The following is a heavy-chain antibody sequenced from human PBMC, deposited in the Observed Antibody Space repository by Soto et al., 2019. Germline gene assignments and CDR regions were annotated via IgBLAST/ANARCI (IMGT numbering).Heavy chain of an antibody. D-gene: IGHD5-12*01. CDR2: INPNSGGT. CDR3: AGWGDGYNSSYYYYGMDV. Sequence: ASVKVSCKASGYTFTGYYMHWVRQAPGQGLEWMGWINPNSGGTNYAQKFQGWVTMTRDTSISTAYMELSRLRSDDTAVYYCAGWGDGYNSSYYYYGMDVWGQGTTVTVSS. CDR1: GYTFTGYY. J-gene: IGHJ6*02. V-gene: IGHV1-2*04.